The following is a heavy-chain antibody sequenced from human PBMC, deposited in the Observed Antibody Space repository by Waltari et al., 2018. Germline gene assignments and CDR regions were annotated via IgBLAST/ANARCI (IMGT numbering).Heavy chain of an antibody. Sequence: QVQLVESGGGVVQPGGSPRRSCAASGFTFSTYGIPWGHQAPGKGLEWGSFIRYDGNDKYYTDSVKGQFTISRDNSKNTLYLQMNSLRAEDTAVYYCAKSASGSSPGWSDPWGQGTLVTVSS. CDR2: IRYDGNDK. CDR1: GFTFSTYG. CDR3: AKSASGSSPGWSDP. J-gene: IGHJ5*02. D-gene: IGHD6-6*01. V-gene: IGHV3-30*02.